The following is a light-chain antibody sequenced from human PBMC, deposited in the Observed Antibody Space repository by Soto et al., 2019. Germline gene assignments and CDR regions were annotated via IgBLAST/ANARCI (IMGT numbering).Light chain of an antibody. CDR3: QVWDSSSDL. Sequence: SYELTQPPSVSVAPGKTARITCGGNNIGSKSVHWYQQKPGQAPVLVIYYDSVRPSGIPERFSGSNSGNTATLTISRVEAGDEADYYCQVWDSSSDLFGGGTKLTVL. CDR1: NIGSKS. CDR2: YDS. J-gene: IGLJ2*01. V-gene: IGLV3-21*04.